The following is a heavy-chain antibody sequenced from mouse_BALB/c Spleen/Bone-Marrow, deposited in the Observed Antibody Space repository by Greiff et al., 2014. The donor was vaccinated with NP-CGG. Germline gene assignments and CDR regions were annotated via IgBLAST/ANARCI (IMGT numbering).Heavy chain of an antibody. J-gene: IGHJ3*01. Sequence: VQGVESGAELVRPGASVTLSCKASGYTFTDYEMHWLKQTPVHGLEWIGAIDPETGGTAYNQKFKGRATLTTDKSSSTAYMELRSLTSEDSAVYYCTRLDSSGYGAYWGQGTLVTVSA. CDR1: GYTFTDYE. V-gene: IGHV1-15*01. CDR2: IDPETGGT. CDR3: TRLDSSGYGAY. D-gene: IGHD3-2*01.